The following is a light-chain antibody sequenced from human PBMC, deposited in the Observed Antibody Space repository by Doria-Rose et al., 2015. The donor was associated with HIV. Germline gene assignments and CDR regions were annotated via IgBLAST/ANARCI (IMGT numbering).Light chain of an antibody. CDR3: HQTYSSPPWT. CDR2: AAS. Sequence: DIRLTQSPSSLSASIGDRVTITCRASQTVSTYLNWFQQEPGKAPKLLIYAASRLQSGVPSRFSGSGSGTDFTLTISGLQPGDFATYYCHQTYSSPPWTFGQGTKVEMK. CDR1: QTVSTY. J-gene: IGKJ1*01. V-gene: IGKV1-39*01.